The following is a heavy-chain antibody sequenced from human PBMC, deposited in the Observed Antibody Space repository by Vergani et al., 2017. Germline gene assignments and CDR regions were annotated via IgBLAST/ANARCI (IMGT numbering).Heavy chain of an antibody. Sequence: EVQLLESGGGLVQPGGSLRLSCAASGFTFSSYAMSWVRQAPGKGLEWVSAISGSGGSTYYADSVKGRFTISRDNSKNTLYLQMNSLRAEDTAVYYCAEVQHSGNCRRWWFDPWGQGTLVTVSS. V-gene: IGHV3-23*01. CDR3: AEVQHSGNCRRWWFDP. D-gene: IGHD4-23*01. CDR1: GFTFSSYA. J-gene: IGHJ5*02. CDR2: ISGSGGST.